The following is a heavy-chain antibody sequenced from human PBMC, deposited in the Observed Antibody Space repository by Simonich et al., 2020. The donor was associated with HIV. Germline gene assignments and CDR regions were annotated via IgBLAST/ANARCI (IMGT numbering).Heavy chain of an antibody. CDR3: ARLTAGGLGEYFQH. CDR2: INHSGST. V-gene: IGHV4-34*01. D-gene: IGHD6-13*01. Sequence: QVQLQQWGAGLLKPSETLSLTCAVYGGSFSGYYWSWIRQPPGKGLEWIGEINHSGSTNYNPSLKSRVTISVDTSKNQFSLKLSSVTAADTAVYYCARLTAGGLGEYFQHWGQGTLVTVS. CDR1: GGSFSGYY. J-gene: IGHJ1*01.